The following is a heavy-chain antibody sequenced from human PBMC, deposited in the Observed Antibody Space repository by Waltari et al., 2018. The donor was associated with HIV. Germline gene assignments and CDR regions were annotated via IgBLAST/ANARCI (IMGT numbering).Heavy chain of an antibody. CDR2: HYVYSGKP. D-gene: IGHD2-15*01. CDR3: VRRGDCSCFRCWVGGAFDP. Sequence: QVELQESGTGLVQPSQSLSLNCSVSGASITKWGFFWCCVRQHPVRGLALIGYHYVYSGKPFFTQVLRGRVVIAVDTSYNHVSHTMDFVSVADSAVYMWVRRGDCSCFRCWVGGAFDPWGRGTAVIVSS. CDR1: GASITKWGFF. J-gene: IGHJ3*01. V-gene: IGHV4-31*02.